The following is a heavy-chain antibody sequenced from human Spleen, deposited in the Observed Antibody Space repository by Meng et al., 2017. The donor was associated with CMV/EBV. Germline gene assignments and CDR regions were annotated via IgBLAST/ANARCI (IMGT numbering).Heavy chain of an antibody. D-gene: IGHD3-22*01. CDR1: GYTFTSYG. V-gene: IGHV1-18*01. J-gene: IGHJ3*02. CDR2: IRAYNGDT. CDR3: ARDLVGYDAFDI. Sequence: ASVKVSCKASGYTFTSYGITWVRQAPGQGLEWMGWIRAYNGDTNYAQKFQGGVTLTSDTSTNTVYMELSRLRYEDTAVYYCARDLVGYDAFDIWGQGTMVTVSS.